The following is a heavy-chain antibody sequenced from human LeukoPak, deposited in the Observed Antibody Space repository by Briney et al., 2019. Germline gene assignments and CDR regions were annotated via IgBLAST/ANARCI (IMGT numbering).Heavy chain of an antibody. CDR3: ARSPPTMTLYYFDY. D-gene: IGHD3-22*01. CDR1: GESFSGYY. Sequence: PSETLSLTCAVYGESFSGYYWSWIRQPPGKGLEWIGEINHSGSTNYNPSLKSRVTISLDTSKNQFSLKLSSVTAADTAVYYCARSPPTMTLYYFDYWGQGTLVTVSS. J-gene: IGHJ4*02. V-gene: IGHV4-34*01. CDR2: INHSGST.